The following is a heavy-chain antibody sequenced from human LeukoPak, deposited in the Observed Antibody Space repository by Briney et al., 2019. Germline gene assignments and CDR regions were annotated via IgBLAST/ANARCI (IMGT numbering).Heavy chain of an antibody. CDR2: FYGSGSA. CDR1: SGSITSGNYY. CDR3: VRDVSQRRHFDY. Sequence: KPSETLSLTCTVSSGSITSGNYYWDWIRQPPGKGLEWIGYFYGSGSASYNPSLKSRVTISVDRSNNQFSLKMSSVTAADTAVYYCVRDVSQRRHFDYWGQGTLVTVSS. V-gene: IGHV4-39*07. J-gene: IGHJ4*02. D-gene: IGHD1-1*01.